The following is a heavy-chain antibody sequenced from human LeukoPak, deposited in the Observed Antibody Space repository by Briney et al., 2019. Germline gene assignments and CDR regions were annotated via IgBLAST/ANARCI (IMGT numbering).Heavy chain of an antibody. CDR1: GASLSSGSYY. D-gene: IGHD3-22*01. CDR3: ARSTYYYDSSGYSYYSYYYMDV. CDR2: IYLSGST. Sequence: PSETLSLTCTVSGASLSSGSYYWSWIRQPAGKGLEWIGRIYLSGSTSYNPSLKSRVTISVDTSKNQFSLKLSSVTAADTAVYYCARSTYYYDSSGYSYYSYYYMDVWGKGTTVTISS. V-gene: IGHV4-61*10. J-gene: IGHJ6*03.